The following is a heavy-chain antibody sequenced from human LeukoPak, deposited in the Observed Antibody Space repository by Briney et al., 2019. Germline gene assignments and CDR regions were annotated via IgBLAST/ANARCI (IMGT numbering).Heavy chain of an antibody. D-gene: IGHD6-13*01. CDR2: INHSGST. J-gene: IGHJ4*02. CDR1: GGSFSGYY. V-gene: IGHV4-34*01. CDR3: ATYSSRNLDY. Sequence: SETLSLTCAVYGGSFSGYYWSWIRQPPGKGLEWIGEINHSGSTNYNPSLKSRVTIAVDTSKNQFSLKLRSVTEAGTAVYYCATYSSRNLDYWGQGTLVTVSS.